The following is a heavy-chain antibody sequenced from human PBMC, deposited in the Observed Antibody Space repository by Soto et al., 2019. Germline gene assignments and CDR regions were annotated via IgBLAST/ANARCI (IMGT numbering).Heavy chain of an antibody. D-gene: IGHD7-27*01. CDR2: IGTVGDT. V-gene: IGHV3-13*01. CDR1: GFTFSNSD. Sequence: PGGPLRLSCAASGFTFSNSDMHWVRQTTGKGLEWLSGIGTVGDTYYPPSVRGRFTISRENAKNSLYLQMDGLRAEDTAVYFCARGTGAQLMYFDLWGRGTLVTVSS. J-gene: IGHJ2*01. CDR3: ARGTGAQLMYFDL.